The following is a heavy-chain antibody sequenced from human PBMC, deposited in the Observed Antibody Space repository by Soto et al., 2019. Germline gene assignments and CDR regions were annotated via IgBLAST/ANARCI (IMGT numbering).Heavy chain of an antibody. V-gene: IGHV3-23*01. CDR1: GFNFKKFA. Sequence: EVQLLESGGGVVQPGGSLRLSCVASGFNFKKFAMAWVRQAAGEGLEWVSGISCCGGSASYADSVKGRFSIARDDSKNTVALQMNSPRGQETGQYYWAKARRQQWLITQLDHLGPGTLVTVS. CDR3: AKARRQQWLITQLDH. D-gene: IGHD6-19*01. CDR2: ISCCGGSA. J-gene: IGHJ4*01.